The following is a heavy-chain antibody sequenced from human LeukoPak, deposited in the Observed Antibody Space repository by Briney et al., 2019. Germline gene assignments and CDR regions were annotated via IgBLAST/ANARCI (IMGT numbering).Heavy chain of an antibody. Sequence: ASVKVSCKASGGTFSSYAISWVRQAPGQGLEWMGGIIPIFGTANYAQKFQGRVTITADESTSTAYMELSSLRSEDTAVYYCARDHAAAGSLFAIYYYYGMDVWGQGTTVTVSS. D-gene: IGHD6-13*01. CDR2: IIPIFGTA. J-gene: IGHJ6*02. V-gene: IGHV1-69*13. CDR1: GGTFSSYA. CDR3: ARDHAAAGSLFAIYYYYGMDV.